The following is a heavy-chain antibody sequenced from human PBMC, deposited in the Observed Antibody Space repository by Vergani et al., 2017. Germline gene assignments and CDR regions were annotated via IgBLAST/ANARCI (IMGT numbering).Heavy chain of an antibody. V-gene: IGHV4-39*01. J-gene: IGHJ4*02. D-gene: IGHD1-14*01. CDR1: GGSISSSSYY. CDR2: IYYSGST. Sequence: QLQLQESGPGLVKPSETLSLTCTVSGGSISSSSYYWGWIRQPPGKGLEWIGSIYYSGSTYYNPSLKSRVTISVDTSKNQISIQVTSVTAADTAVYYCARHQIGRYTEYWGQGILVTVSS. CDR3: ARHQIGRYTEY.